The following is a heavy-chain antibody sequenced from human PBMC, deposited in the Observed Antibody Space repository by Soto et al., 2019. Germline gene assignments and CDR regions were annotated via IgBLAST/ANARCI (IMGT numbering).Heavy chain of an antibody. CDR2: SRNKVNSYTT. D-gene: IGHD2-21*02. CDR1: GFTFSDHY. J-gene: IGHJ6*02. CDR3: ARDLRPRDIGGGRYRYYYYGMYV. Sequence: EVQLVESGGGLVQPGGSLRLSCAASGFTFSDHYMDWVRQAPGKGLEWVGRSRNKVNSYTTEYAASVKGRFTISRDDSKNSLYLQMNSLKIDDTAVYYCARDLRPRDIGGGRYRYYYYGMYVWGLGTTVTVAS. V-gene: IGHV3-72*01.